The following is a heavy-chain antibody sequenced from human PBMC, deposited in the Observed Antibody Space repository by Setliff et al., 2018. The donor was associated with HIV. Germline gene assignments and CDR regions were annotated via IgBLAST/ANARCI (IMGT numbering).Heavy chain of an antibody. CDR1: GRSFSGYY. V-gene: IGHV4-34*01. CDR2: INHSGGT. CDR3: ARGWGHDGFDF. Sequence: SETLSLTCAVYGRSFSGYYWNWIRQSPGKGLEWIGEINHSGGTNYNPSLKSRVTMSIDTSKNRFSLNVSSVTAADTAVYYCARGWGHDGFDFWGQGTMVTV. D-gene: IGHD7-27*01. J-gene: IGHJ3*01.